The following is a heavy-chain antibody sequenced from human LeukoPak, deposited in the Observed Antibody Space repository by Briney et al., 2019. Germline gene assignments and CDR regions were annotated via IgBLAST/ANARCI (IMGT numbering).Heavy chain of an antibody. J-gene: IGHJ4*02. Sequence: PGGSLRLSCAASGFTFNSHHMNWDRQAPGKGLEWVSYISSRSNAIYYADSVKGRFTVSRDNSKNTLYLQMNSLRAEDTAVYYCAKDLGGTDYWGQGTLVTVSS. D-gene: IGHD3-16*01. CDR1: GFTFNSHH. V-gene: IGHV3-48*01. CDR2: ISSRSNAI. CDR3: AKDLGGTDY.